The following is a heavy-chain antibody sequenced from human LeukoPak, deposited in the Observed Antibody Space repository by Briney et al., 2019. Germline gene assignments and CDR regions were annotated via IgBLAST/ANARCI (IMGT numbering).Heavy chain of an antibody. J-gene: IGHJ4*02. CDR2: ISASGSST. CDR3: ARETYDYIWGSYRY. D-gene: IGHD3-16*02. Sequence: GGSLRLSCAASRFTFSSYAMSWVRQAPGKGLEWVSGISASGSSTYYADSVQGRFTISRDNSKNTLYLQMDSLRAEDTAVYYCARETYDYIWGSYRYWGQGTLVTVSS. CDR1: RFTFSSYA. V-gene: IGHV3-23*01.